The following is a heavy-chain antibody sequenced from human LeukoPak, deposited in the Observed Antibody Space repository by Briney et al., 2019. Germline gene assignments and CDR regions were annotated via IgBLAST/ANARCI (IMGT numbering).Heavy chain of an antibody. CDR1: GGSISSGGYY. CDR2: IYYSGST. CDR3: ARDSTYYYDSSGYRHAFDI. V-gene: IGHV4-31*03. Sequence: SETLSLTRTVSGGSISSGGYYWSWIRQHPGKGLEWIGYIYYSGSTYYNPSLKSRVTISVDTSKNQFSLKLSSVTAADTAVYYCARDSTYYYDSSGYRHAFDIWGQGTMVTVSS. D-gene: IGHD3-22*01. J-gene: IGHJ3*02.